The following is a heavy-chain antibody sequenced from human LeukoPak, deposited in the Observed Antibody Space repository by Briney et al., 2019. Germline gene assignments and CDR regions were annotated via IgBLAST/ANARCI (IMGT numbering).Heavy chain of an antibody. V-gene: IGHV4-39*07. CDR2: IYYSGST. CDR3: ARGPTLNYYYYMDV. CDR1: GGSISSSSYY. J-gene: IGHJ6*03. Sequence: SETLSLTCTVSGGSISSSSYYWGWIRQPPGKGLEWIGSIYYSGSTYFNPTLKSRVTISVDTSKNQFSLKLSSVTAADTAVYYCARGPTLNYYYYMDVWGKGTTVTVSS.